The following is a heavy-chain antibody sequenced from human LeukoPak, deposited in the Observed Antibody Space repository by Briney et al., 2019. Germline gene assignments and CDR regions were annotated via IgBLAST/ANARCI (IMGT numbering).Heavy chain of an antibody. V-gene: IGHV3-7*01. D-gene: IGHD3-16*01. CDR2: INQDGSVK. Sequence: GGSLRLSCAASGFTFSSYWMTWVRQAPGKGLEWVATINQDGSVKYYVDSMKGRFTVSRDNGKNSLYLQMNSLRVEDTAVYYCARYYDGAGQDDCFDYWGQGTLVTVSS. CDR3: ARYYDGAGQDDCFDY. CDR1: GFTFSSYW. J-gene: IGHJ4*02.